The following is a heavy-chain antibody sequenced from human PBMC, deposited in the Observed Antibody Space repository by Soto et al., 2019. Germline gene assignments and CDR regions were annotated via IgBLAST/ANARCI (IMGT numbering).Heavy chain of an antibody. CDR3: ARDRALTGYRYSFDY. Sequence: QVQLVQSGAEMRKPGASVRVSCKASGYTFTNYGINWVRQAPGQGLEWMGWISPYIGNTNYAQNLQGRVTMTTDTSTSTGYVELRSLRSDDTAVYYCARDRALTGYRYSFDYWGQGTLITVS. CDR2: ISPYIGNT. J-gene: IGHJ4*02. D-gene: IGHD3-9*01. CDR1: GYTFTNYG. V-gene: IGHV1-18*01.